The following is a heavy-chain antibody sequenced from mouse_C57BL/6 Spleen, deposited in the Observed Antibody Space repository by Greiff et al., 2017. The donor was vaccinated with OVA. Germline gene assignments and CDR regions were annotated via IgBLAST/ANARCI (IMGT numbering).Heavy chain of an antibody. CDR3: AKGGYYGNYFWYFDG. V-gene: IGHV1-55*01. CDR1: GYTFTSYW. D-gene: IGHD2-1*01. J-gene: IGHJ1*03. CDR2: IYPGSGST. Sequence: QVQLQQPGAELVKPGASVKMSCKASGYTFTSYWITWVKQRPGQGLEWIGDIYPGSGSTNYNEKFKSKATLTVDTSSSTAYMQLSSLTSEDSAVYYCAKGGYYGNYFWYFDGWGTGTTVTVSS.